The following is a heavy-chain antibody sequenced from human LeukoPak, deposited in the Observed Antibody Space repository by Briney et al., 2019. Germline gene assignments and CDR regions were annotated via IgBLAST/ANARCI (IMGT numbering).Heavy chain of an antibody. CDR1: GFTFSRDW. V-gene: IGHV3-7*01. D-gene: IGHD4-23*01. Sequence: GGSLRLSCAASGFTFSRDWMSWVRQAPGKGLEWVANIKEDGSEKYYVDSVKGRSTISRDNAKNSLYLQMNSLRAEDTAVYYCARDCYGGVFDYGGQGTLVTVSS. J-gene: IGHJ4*02. CDR3: ARDCYGGVFDY. CDR2: IKEDGSEK.